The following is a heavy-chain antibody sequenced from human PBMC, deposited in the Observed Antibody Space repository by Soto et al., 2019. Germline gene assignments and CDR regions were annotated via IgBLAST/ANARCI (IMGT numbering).Heavy chain of an antibody. J-gene: IGHJ6*03. CDR2: ISYDGSNK. CDR1: GFTFSSYG. V-gene: IGHV3-30*18. CDR3: AKDRGRYDFWGGYLTSYMDV. D-gene: IGHD3-3*01. Sequence: QVQLVESGGGVVQPGRSLRLSCAASGFTFSSYGMHWVRQAPGKGLEWVAVISYDGSNKYYADSVKGRFTISRDNSKNTRYLQMNSLKAEDTAVDYCAKDRGRYDFWGGYLTSYMDVWGKGTTVTVSS.